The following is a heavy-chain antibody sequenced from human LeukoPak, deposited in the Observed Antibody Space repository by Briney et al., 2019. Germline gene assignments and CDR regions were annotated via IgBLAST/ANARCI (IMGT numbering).Heavy chain of an antibody. D-gene: IGHD5-18*01. CDR2: ISSSSSYI. Sequence: GGSLRLSCAASGFTFSSYSMNWVRQAPGKGLEWVSSISSSSSYIYYADSVKGRFTISRDNAKNSLYLQMNSLRDEDTAVYYCARVDTAMVYFDYWGQGTLVTVSS. CDR3: ARVDTAMVYFDY. CDR1: GFTFSSYS. V-gene: IGHV3-21*01. J-gene: IGHJ4*02.